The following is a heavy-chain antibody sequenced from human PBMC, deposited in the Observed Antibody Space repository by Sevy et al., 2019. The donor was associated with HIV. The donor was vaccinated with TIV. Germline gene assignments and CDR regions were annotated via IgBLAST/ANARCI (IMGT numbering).Heavy chain of an antibody. CDR3: ARVRIVVVPAAIPYYYYYGMDV. CDR1: GGTFSSYA. CDR2: IIPIFGTA. Sequence: ASVKVSCKASGGTFSSYAISWVRQAPGQGLEWMGGIIPIFGTANYAQKFQGRVTITADESTSTAYMELSSLRSEDTAGYYCARVRIVVVPAAIPYYYYYGMDVWGQGTTVTVSS. V-gene: IGHV1-69*13. D-gene: IGHD2-2*01. J-gene: IGHJ6*02.